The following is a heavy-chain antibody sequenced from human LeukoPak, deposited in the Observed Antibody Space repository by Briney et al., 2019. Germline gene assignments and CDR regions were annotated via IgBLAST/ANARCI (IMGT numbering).Heavy chain of an antibody. V-gene: IGHV1-46*01. J-gene: IGHJ5*02. CDR2: VNPSSGST. D-gene: IGHD1-26*01. CDR3: ARAVGHSGGFWFHP. Sequence: GASVKVTCKASGDTFTISYILLVRQAPGQGLEWMGVVNPSSGSTTYSQKFQGRVTMTRDTSTSTVYMDLSSLRSEDTAVYYCARAVGHSGGFWFHPWGQ. CDR1: GDTFTISY.